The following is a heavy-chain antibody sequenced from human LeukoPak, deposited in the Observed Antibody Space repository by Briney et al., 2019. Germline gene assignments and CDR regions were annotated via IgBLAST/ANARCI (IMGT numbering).Heavy chain of an antibody. CDR2: IIPIFGTA. V-gene: IGHV1-69*13. D-gene: IGHD2-2*01. CDR3: ARDEGYCSSTSCNGTH. J-gene: IGHJ4*02. CDR1: GGTFSSYA. Sequence: GASVKVSCKASGGTFSSYAISWVRQAPGQGLEWMGGIIPIFGTANYAQKFQGRVTITADESTSTAYMELSSLRSEDTAVYYCARDEGYCSSTSCNGTHWGQGTLVTVSS.